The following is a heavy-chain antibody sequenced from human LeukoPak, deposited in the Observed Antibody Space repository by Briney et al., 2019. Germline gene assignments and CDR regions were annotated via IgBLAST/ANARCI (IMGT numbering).Heavy chain of an antibody. J-gene: IGHJ4*02. V-gene: IGHV4-30-2*01. Sequence: SETLSLTCTVSGGSISSGGYYWSWIRQPPGKGLEWIGYIYHSGSTYYNPSLKSRVTISVDRSKNQFSLKLSSVTAADTAVYYCARGIVGATDYFDYWGQGTLVTVSS. CDR1: GGSISSGGYY. CDR2: IYHSGST. D-gene: IGHD1-26*01. CDR3: ARGIVGATDYFDY.